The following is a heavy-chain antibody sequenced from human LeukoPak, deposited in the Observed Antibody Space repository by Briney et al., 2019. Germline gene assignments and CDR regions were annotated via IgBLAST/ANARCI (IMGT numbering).Heavy chain of an antibody. Sequence: KPSETLSLTCTVSGGSISSYYWSWIRQPPGKGLEWIGYTYYSGSTNYNPSLKSRVTISVDTSKNQFSLKLSSVTAADTAVYYCARRGYSYGYVDYWGQGTLVTVSS. D-gene: IGHD5-18*01. CDR3: ARRGYSYGYVDY. CDR2: TYYSGST. V-gene: IGHV4-59*01. CDR1: GGSISSYY. J-gene: IGHJ4*02.